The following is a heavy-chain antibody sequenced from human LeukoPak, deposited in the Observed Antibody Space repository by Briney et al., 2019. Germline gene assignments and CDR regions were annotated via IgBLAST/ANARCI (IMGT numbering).Heavy chain of an antibody. CDR3: AKSPTISPKTPDY. V-gene: IGHV3-23*01. CDR2: IRPSGDNT. Sequence: GGSLRLSCAASGFTFSSYDMTWVRQAPGRGLEWVSSIRPSGDNTYYGDSVKGRFTISRDNSKNTLYLQMNSLRAEDTAVYYCAKSPTISPKTPDYWGQGTLVTVSS. CDR1: GFTFSSYD. J-gene: IGHJ4*02. D-gene: IGHD1-26*01.